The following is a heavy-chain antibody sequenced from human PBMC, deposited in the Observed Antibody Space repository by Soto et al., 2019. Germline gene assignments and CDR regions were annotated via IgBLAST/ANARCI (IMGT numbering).Heavy chain of an antibody. CDR3: ERNSGHSTYPDDAFDI. CDR1: GGSISNYY. D-gene: IGHD2-15*01. V-gene: IGHV4-59*01. CDR2: IYYSGST. J-gene: IGHJ3*02. Sequence: SETLSLTCTVSGGSISNYYWSWIRQPPGKGLEWIGYIYYSGSTKYNPSLKSRVTMSVDTSNNQLSLKLNSVTAADTAVYYCERNSGHSTYPDDAFDIWGQGTMVTVSS.